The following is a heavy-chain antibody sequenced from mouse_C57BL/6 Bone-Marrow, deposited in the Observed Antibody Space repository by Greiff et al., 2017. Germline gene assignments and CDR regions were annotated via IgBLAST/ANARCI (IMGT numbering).Heavy chain of an antibody. V-gene: IGHV5-4*01. J-gene: IGHJ4*01. Sequence: EVHLVESGGGLVKPGGSLKLSCAASGFTFSSYAMSWVRQTPEKRLEWVATISDGGSYTYYPDNVKGRFTISRDNAKNNLYLQMSHLKSEDTAMYYCARDLGRCMDYWGQGTSVTVSS. D-gene: IGHD4-1*01. CDR2: ISDGGSYT. CDR3: ARDLGRCMDY. CDR1: GFTFSSYA.